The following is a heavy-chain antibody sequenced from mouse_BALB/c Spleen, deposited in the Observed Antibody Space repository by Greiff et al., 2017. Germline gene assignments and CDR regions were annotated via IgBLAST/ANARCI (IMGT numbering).Heavy chain of an antibody. CDR1: GFTFSSYT. V-gene: IGHV5-12-2*01. D-gene: IGHD2-4*01. CDR2: ISNGGGST. Sequence: EVKLMESGGGLVQPGGSLKLSCAASGFTFSSYTMSWVRQTPEKRLEWVAYISNGGGSTYYPDTVKGRFTISRDNAKNTLYLQMSSLKSEDTAMYYCARWGLRGGFAYWGQGTLVTVSA. CDR3: ARWGLRGGFAY. J-gene: IGHJ3*01.